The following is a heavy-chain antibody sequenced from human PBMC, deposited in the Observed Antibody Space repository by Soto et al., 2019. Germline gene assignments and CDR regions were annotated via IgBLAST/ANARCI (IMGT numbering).Heavy chain of an antibody. D-gene: IGHD6-13*01. CDR1: GFTFRGSA. J-gene: IGHJ1*01. CDR3: AKSRQQLEEYFQH. Sequence: PGGSLRLSCATSGFTFRGSAIHWVRLASGKGLEWVSAISGSGGSTYYADSVKGRFAISRDNSKNTLYLQMNSLRAEDTAVYYCAKSRQQLEEYFQHWGQGTLVTVSS. CDR2: ISGSGGST. V-gene: IGHV3-23*01.